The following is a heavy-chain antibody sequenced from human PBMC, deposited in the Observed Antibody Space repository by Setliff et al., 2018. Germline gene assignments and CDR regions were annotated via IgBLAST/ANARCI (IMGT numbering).Heavy chain of an antibody. CDR3: ARLSIKSGGGPYYNYYYMDV. J-gene: IGHJ6*03. V-gene: IGHV3-9*01. CDR1: GFIFDDYA. Sequence: GGSLRLSCAASGFIFDDYAMHWVRQAPGKGLEWVSGISWNSGSIDYGDSVKGRFTISRDNAKNSLYLQMNSLRAEDTAVYYCARLSIKSGGGPYYNYYYMDVWGKGTTVTVSS. D-gene: IGHD3-16*01. CDR2: ISWNSGSI.